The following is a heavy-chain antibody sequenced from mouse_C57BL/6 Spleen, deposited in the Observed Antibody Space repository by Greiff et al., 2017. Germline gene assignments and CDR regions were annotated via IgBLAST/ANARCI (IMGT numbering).Heavy chain of an antibody. V-gene: IGHV5-6*01. D-gene: IGHD2-4*01. CDR2: ISSGGSYT. CDR1: GFTFSSYG. J-gene: IGHJ1*03. Sequence: EVMLVESGGDLVKPGGSLKLSCAASGFTFSSYGMSWVRQTPDKRLEWVATISSGGSYTYYPDSVKGRFPISRDNAKNTLYLQMSSLKSEDTAIYYCAIHWDYDPFGVWGTGTTVTVSS. CDR3: AIHWDYDPFGV.